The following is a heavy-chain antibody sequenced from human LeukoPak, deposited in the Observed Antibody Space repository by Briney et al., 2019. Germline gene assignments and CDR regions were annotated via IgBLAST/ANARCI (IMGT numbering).Heavy chain of an antibody. CDR1: AFTLSSNY. D-gene: IGHD6-13*01. Sequence: PGRSLRLSYAPSAFTLSSNYMSWVRQAPGKGLEWLPLIYSGGSPYYADSVKGRFTISRDNSKNTLYLQMNSMRAEDTAVYYCARDKWQAAAGTRWFDPWGQGTLVTVSS. CDR2: IYSGGSP. CDR3: ARDKWQAAAGTRWFDP. J-gene: IGHJ5*02. V-gene: IGHV3-53*01.